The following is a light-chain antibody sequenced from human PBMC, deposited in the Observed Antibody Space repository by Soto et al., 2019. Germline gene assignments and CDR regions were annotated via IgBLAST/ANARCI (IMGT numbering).Light chain of an antibody. Sequence: DIEMTQSPSTLCGSVGDRVTITCRASQTISSWLAWYQQKPGKAPKLLIYKASTLKSGCPSRFSGSGSGTDFTLTISSLQPEEFATYYCQQSYSSPPTSGRGTKVDIK. CDR1: QTISSW. J-gene: IGKJ1*01. CDR3: QQSYSSPPT. V-gene: IGKV1-5*03. CDR2: KAS.